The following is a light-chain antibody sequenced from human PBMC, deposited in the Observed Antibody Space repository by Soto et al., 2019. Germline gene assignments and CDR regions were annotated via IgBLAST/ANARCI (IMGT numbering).Light chain of an antibody. CDR2: AVT. V-gene: IGLV2-14*01. CDR3: SSYTGSVTF. Sequence: QSALTQPASVSGSPGQSIAISCTGTSSDVGGYDQVSWYQQHPGKAPKLMIYAVTTRPSGVSTRFSGAKSGNTASRTISWLQAEDEADYYCSSYTGSVTFFGGGTKLTVL. J-gene: IGLJ2*01. CDR1: SSDVGGYDQ.